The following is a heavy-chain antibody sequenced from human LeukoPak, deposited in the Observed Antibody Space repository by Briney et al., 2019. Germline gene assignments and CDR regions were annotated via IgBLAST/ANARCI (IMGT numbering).Heavy chain of an antibody. D-gene: IGHD2-15*01. Sequence: GGSLRLSCAASGFTFSSSAMSWVRQAPGRGLEWVSAISNNGGYTYYADSVQGRFTISRDNSKNTLCLQMNSLRAEDTAVYYCAKQLGYCSDGSCYFPYWGQGTLVTVSS. CDR2: ISNNGGYT. CDR3: AKQLGYCSDGSCYFPY. J-gene: IGHJ4*02. V-gene: IGHV3-23*01. CDR1: GFTFSSSA.